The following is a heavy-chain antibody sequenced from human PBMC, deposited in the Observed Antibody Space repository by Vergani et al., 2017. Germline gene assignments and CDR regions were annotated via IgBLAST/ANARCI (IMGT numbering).Heavy chain of an antibody. J-gene: IGHJ4*02. V-gene: IGHV4-59*01. CDR1: GGSISSYY. CDR2: IYYSGST. Sequence: QVQLQESGPGLVKPSETLSLTCTVSGGSISSYYWSWIRQPPGKGLEWIGYIYYSGSTNYNPSLKSRVTISVDTSKNQFSLKLSSVTAADTAVYYCARLTYGYYFDYWGQGTLVTVSS. CDR3: ARLTYGYYFDY. D-gene: IGHD4-17*01.